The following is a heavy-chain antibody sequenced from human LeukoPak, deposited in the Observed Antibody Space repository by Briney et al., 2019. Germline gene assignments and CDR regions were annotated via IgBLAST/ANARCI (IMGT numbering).Heavy chain of an antibody. Sequence: GGSLRLSCAASGFTFSTYAMSWVRQAPGKGLVWVSRINSDGSITTYADSVRGRFTISRDNAKSTLYLQMNSLRAEDTAVYYCASSTQISKYADYWGQGALVTVSS. CDR3: ASSTQISKYADY. D-gene: IGHD2-2*01. V-gene: IGHV3-74*01. J-gene: IGHJ4*02. CDR2: INSDGSIT. CDR1: GFTFSTYA.